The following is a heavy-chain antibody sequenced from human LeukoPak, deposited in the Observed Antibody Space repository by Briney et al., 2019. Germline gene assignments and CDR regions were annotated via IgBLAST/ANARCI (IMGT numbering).Heavy chain of an antibody. Sequence: SETLSLTCTVSGGSISSYYWSWIRQPPGKGLEWIGDIYPSGSTNYNPSLKSRVTISVDTSKNQFSLNLSSVTAADTAVYYCARRAYSSGCYWFDPWGQGTLVTVPS. CDR3: ARRAYSSGCYWFDP. D-gene: IGHD6-19*01. CDR1: GGSISSYY. CDR2: IYPSGST. V-gene: IGHV4-59*08. J-gene: IGHJ5*02.